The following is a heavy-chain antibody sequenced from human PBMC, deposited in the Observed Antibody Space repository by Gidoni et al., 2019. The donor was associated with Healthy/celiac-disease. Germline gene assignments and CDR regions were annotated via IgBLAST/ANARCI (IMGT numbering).Heavy chain of an antibody. D-gene: IGHD3-22*01. V-gene: IGHV3-48*03. CDR1: GFPFSSYE. CDR2: ISSSVSTI. J-gene: IGHJ4*02. CDR3: AREGYYYDSSGYYFTGSGFDY. Sequence: EVQLVESGGGLVQPGGSLRLSCAASGFPFSSYEMNWVRQAPGKGLEWVSYISSSVSTIYYADSVKGRFTISRDNAKNSLYLQMNSLRAEDTAVYYCAREGYYYDSSGYYFTGSGFDYWGQGTLVTVSS.